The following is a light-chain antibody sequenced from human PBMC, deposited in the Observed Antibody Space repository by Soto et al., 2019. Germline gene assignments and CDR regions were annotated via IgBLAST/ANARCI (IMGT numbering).Light chain of an antibody. CDR2: AAS. J-gene: IGKJ1*01. CDR3: LQDYNYPRT. Sequence: AIQVTQSPSSLSASVGDRVTITCRASQGIRNDLGWYQQKPGKAPKLLIYAASSLQSGVPSRFSGSGSGTDFTLSISSLQPEDSATYYCLQDYNYPRTFXQGTKVDIK. CDR1: QGIRND. V-gene: IGKV1-6*01.